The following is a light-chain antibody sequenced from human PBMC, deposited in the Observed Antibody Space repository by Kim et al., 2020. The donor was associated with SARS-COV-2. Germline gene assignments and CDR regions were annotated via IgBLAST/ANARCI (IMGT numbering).Light chain of an antibody. V-gene: IGLV3-19*01. CDR3: HSRDNSGSNHWV. CDR1: SLRSYY. J-gene: IGLJ3*02. CDR2: GKN. Sequence: LGQTVRITCQEGSLRSYYASCCQQQPGPAPVLIIYGKNNRPSGIPDRFSGSSSENTTSLSITGAQAEDEADYYYHSRDNSGSNHWVFGGGTQLTVL.